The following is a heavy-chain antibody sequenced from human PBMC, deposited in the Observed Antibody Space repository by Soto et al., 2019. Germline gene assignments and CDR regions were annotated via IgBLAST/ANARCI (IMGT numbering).Heavy chain of an antibody. V-gene: IGHV4-4*02. CDR3: ARTWAYGSGSYSYYYGMDV. CDR2: IYHSGSI. CDR1: NASISSRKW. Sequence: PSETLSLTCTVSNASISSRKWWTWVRQTPGKGLEWIGEIYHSGSINHNPSLKSRVTMSVDKSKNQFSLKLSSVTAADTAVYYCARTWAYGSGSYSYYYGMDVWGQGTTVTVSS. J-gene: IGHJ6*02. D-gene: IGHD3-10*01.